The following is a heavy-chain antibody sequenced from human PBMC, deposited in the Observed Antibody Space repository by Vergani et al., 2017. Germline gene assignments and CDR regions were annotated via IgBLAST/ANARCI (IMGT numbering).Heavy chain of an antibody. Sequence: VQLVESGGGLVKPGGSLRLSCAASGFTFSDYYMSWIRQAPGKGLEWVSAISGSGGSTYYADSVKGRFTSSRDKSKNSLYLQMNSLRAEDTAVYYCAKASQVVGVTGDAFDIWGQGTMVTVSS. CDR2: ISGSGGST. V-gene: IGHV3-23*04. J-gene: IGHJ3*02. CDR1: GFTFSDYY. CDR3: AKASQVVGVTGDAFDI. D-gene: IGHD2-21*02.